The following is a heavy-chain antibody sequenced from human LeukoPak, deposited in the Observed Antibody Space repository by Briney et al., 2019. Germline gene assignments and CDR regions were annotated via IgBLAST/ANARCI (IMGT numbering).Heavy chain of an antibody. D-gene: IGHD2-15*01. J-gene: IGHJ4*02. V-gene: IGHV3-15*01. CDR3: AKCQEAYCSGGDSLPYFEY. CDR1: GFTFSNAL. Sequence: GGSLRLSCAASGFTFSNALMSWVRQAPGKGLEWVGRIKSKTDGGTTDYAAPVKGRFTISRDDSKNTLHLQMNSLRAEDTALYYCAKCQEAYCSGGDSLPYFEYWGQGTLVTVSS. CDR2: IKSKTDGGTT.